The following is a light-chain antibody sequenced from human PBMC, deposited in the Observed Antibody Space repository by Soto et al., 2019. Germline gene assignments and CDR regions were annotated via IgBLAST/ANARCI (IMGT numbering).Light chain of an antibody. CDR1: QSVCSRC. CDR3: QHYGTTPWT. CDR2: GAS. J-gene: IGKJ1*01. Sequence: ETVLTQSPGTLSLSPGERVTLSCRASQSVCSRCLAWYQQRPGQSPRLLIYGASSRATGIPDRFSGSGSGTDFNLTNSRLEPEDFAVYYCQHYGTTPWTFGQGTKVGIK. V-gene: IGKV3-20*01.